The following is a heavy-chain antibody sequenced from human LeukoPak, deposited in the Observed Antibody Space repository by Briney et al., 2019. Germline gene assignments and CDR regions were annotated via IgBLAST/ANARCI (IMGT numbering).Heavy chain of an antibody. CDR1: GFTFTSYS. V-gene: IGHV3-23*01. CDR2: ISGGGGST. CDR3: AGERIYDYVWGD. Sequence: GGSLRLSCAASGFTFTSYSMNWVRQAPGKGLEWVSTISGGGGSTYYADSVKGRFTISRDNSKNTLYLQMNSLRAEDTAVYYCAGERIYDYVWGDWGQGTLVTVSS. J-gene: IGHJ4*02. D-gene: IGHD3-16*01.